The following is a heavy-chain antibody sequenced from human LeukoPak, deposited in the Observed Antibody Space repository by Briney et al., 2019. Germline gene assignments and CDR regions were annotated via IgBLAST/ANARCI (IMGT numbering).Heavy chain of an antibody. J-gene: IGHJ4*02. CDR2: INGDGSST. V-gene: IGHV3-74*01. CDR3: ARTRGVTAEDDY. D-gene: IGHD2-21*02. CDR1: GFTFSSYW. Sequence: GGSLRLSCAASGFTFSSYWMHWVRQAPGKGLVWVSRINGDGSSTSYADSVKGRFTISRDNAKNTLYLQMNSLRGEDTAVYYCARTRGVTAEDDYWGQGTLVAVSS.